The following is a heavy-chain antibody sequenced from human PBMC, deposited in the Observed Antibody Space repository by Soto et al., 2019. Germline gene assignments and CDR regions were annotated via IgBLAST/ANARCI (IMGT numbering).Heavy chain of an antibody. D-gene: IGHD3-10*01. CDR3: ARGQFPTMVRGVITPYYFDY. CDR1: GGSISSYY. Sequence: NPSETLSLTCTVSGGSISSYYWSWIRQPAGKGLEWIGRIYTSGSTNYNPSLKSRVTMSVDTSKNQFSLKLSSVTAADTAVYYCARGQFPTMVRGVITPYYFDYWGQGTLVTVSS. CDR2: IYTSGST. V-gene: IGHV4-4*07. J-gene: IGHJ4*02.